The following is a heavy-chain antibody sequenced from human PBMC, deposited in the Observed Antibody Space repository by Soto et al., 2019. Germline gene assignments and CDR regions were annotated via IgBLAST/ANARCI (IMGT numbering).Heavy chain of an antibody. CDR3: AREWFGDGH. Sequence: AGGSLRLSCAASGFTFSSYAMHWVRQAPGKGLEWVAVISYDGSNKYYADSVKGRFTISRDNSKNTLYLQMNSLRAEDTAVYYCAREWFGDGHWGQGTLVTVSS. D-gene: IGHD3-10*01. J-gene: IGHJ4*02. CDR2: ISYDGSNK. V-gene: IGHV3-30-3*01. CDR1: GFTFSSYA.